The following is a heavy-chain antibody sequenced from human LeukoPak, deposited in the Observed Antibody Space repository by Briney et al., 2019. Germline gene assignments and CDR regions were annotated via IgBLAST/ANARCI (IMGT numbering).Heavy chain of an antibody. V-gene: IGHV3-23*01. CDR3: VKDFSSPYPPVDFQH. CDR1: GFTFSNYE. Sequence: GGSLRLSCAASGFTFSNYEMNWVRQAPGKGLEWVSGISGSGGSTYYADSVKGRFTISRDNSKNTVDLQMNSLRVEDMARYYCVKDFSSPYPPVDFQHWGRGTLVTVSS. J-gene: IGHJ1*01. CDR2: ISGSGGST. D-gene: IGHD1-14*01.